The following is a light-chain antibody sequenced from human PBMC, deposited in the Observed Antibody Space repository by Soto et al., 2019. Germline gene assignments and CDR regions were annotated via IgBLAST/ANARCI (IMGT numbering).Light chain of an antibody. V-gene: IGKV3-20*01. J-gene: IGKJ1*01. CDR2: GAS. CDR3: HHYET. Sequence: EIALTQSPGTLSLSPGDRATLSRRASQSVSRSYLGWYQQKPGQAPRLLMYGASIRAAGVPDRFSGSGSGTEFTLTISRLEPEDFTVYYCHHYETFGQGTKVDIK. CDR1: QSVSRSY.